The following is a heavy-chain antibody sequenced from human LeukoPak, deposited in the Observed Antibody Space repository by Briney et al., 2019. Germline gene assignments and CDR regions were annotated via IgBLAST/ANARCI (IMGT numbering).Heavy chain of an antibody. J-gene: IGHJ4*02. CDR1: GGSFSGYY. Sequence: SETLSLTCAVYGGSFSGYYWSWIRQPPGKGLEWIGEINHSGSTNYNPSLKSRVTISVDTSKNQFSLKLSFVTAADTAVYYCASRKRRRGPFDYWGQGTLVTVSS. V-gene: IGHV4-34*01. D-gene: IGHD2-15*01. CDR3: ASRKRRRGPFDY. CDR2: INHSGST.